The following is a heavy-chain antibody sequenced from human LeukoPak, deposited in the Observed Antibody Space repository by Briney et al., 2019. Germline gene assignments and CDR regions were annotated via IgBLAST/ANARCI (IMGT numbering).Heavy chain of an antibody. D-gene: IGHD4-17*01. CDR2: IDSYGSGT. V-gene: IGHV3-74*01. J-gene: IGHJ4*02. Sequence: GGSVSPSCAASGFRFSSYCMHWVRQAPGKGLVWVSRIDSYGSGTTYADSVKGRFTISRDNAKNTLYLQMNSLSAEDTAIYYCVRVGDGDYPFDSWGQGTLVTVSP. CDR3: VRVGDGDYPFDS. CDR1: GFRFSSYC.